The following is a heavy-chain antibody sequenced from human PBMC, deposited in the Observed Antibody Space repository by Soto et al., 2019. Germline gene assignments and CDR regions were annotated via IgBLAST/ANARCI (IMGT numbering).Heavy chain of an antibody. J-gene: IGHJ3*02. Sequence: SETLSLTCTVSGGSISSNSYYSWGWIRQPPGKGLEWIGSMYYSGSTYFNPSLKSRVTISVDTSKNQFSLKLSSVTAADTAVFYCARVVTDAFDIWGQGTLVTVSS. D-gene: IGHD2-21*02. CDR3: ARVVTDAFDI. V-gene: IGHV4-39*01. CDR1: GGSISSNSYY. CDR2: MYYSGST.